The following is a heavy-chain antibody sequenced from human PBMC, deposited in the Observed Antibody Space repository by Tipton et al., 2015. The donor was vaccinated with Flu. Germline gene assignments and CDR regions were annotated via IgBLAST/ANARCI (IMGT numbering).Heavy chain of an antibody. CDR3: ARYPESNYHWFGP. D-gene: IGHD4-11*01. J-gene: IGHJ5*02. CDR1: GGSMSSFY. Sequence: TLSLTCTVSGGSMSSFYWSWIRKPAGKGLEWMGRMYAGGNTKYNPSLKSRVTMSVDTSKNQISLKLSSVTAADTAVYYCARYPESNYHWFGPWGQGALVTVSS. CDR2: MYAGGNT. V-gene: IGHV4-4*07.